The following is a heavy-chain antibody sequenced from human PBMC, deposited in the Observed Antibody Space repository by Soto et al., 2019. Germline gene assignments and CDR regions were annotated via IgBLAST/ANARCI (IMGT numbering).Heavy chain of an antibody. J-gene: IGHJ5*02. CDR1: GGSISSSSYY. CDR3: ARHFTRLTSYDFWSGLGWFDP. CDR2: IYYSGST. D-gene: IGHD3-3*01. Sequence: QLQLQESGPGLVKPSETLSLTCTVSGGSISSSSYYWGWIRQPPGKGLEWIGSIYYSGSTYYNPSLKSRVTISVDTSKNQFSLMLSSVTAADTAGYYCARHFTRLTSYDFWSGLGWFDPWGQGTLVTVSS. V-gene: IGHV4-39*01.